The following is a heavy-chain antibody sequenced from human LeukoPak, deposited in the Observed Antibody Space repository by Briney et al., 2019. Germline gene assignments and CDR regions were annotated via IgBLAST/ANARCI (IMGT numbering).Heavy chain of an antibody. Sequence: ASVKVSCKASGYTFTSYYMHWVRQAPGQGLEWMGIINPSGGSTSYAQKFQGRVTMTRDMSTSTAYMELRSLTSDDTAVYYCARGWELHDGGQGTLVTVSA. CDR3: ARGWELHD. J-gene: IGHJ4*02. V-gene: IGHV1-46*01. D-gene: IGHD1-26*01. CDR1: GYTFTSYY. CDR2: INPSGGST.